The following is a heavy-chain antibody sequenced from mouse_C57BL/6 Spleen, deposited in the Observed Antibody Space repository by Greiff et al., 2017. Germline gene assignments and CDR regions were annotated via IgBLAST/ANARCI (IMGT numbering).Heavy chain of an antibody. V-gene: IGHV1-22*01. Sequence: EVTLPQSGPELVKPGASVKMSCKASGYTFTDYNMHWVKQSHGKSLEWIGYINPNNGGTSYNQKFKGKATLTVNKSSSTAYMELRSLTSEDSAVYYCARGGGIITTGVGPFAYWGQGTLVTVSA. J-gene: IGHJ3*01. CDR1: GYTFTDYN. CDR3: ARGGGIITTGVGPFAY. CDR2: INPNNGGT. D-gene: IGHD1-1*01.